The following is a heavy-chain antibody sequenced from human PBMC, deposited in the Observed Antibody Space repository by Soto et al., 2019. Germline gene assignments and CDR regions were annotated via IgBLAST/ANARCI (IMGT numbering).Heavy chain of an antibody. J-gene: IGHJ6*02. CDR3: AKTWYYDFWSGYYTDYYGMDV. CDR2: ISYDGSNK. Sequence: VGSLRLSCAASGFTFSSYGMHWVRQAPGKGLEWVAVISYDGSNKYYADSVKGRFTISRDNSKNTLYLQMNSLRAEDTAVYYCAKTWYYDFWSGYYTDYYGMDVWGQGTTVTVSS. CDR1: GFTFSSYG. D-gene: IGHD3-3*01. V-gene: IGHV3-30*18.